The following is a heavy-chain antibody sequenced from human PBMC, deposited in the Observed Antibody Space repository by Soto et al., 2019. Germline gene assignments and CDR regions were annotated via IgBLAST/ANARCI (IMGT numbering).Heavy chain of an antibody. CDR2: ISSSSSTI. Sequence: GGSLRLSCAASGFTFSSYSMNWARQAPGKGLEWVSYISSSSSTIYYADSVKGRFTISRDNAKNSLYLQMNSLRAEDTAVYYCARPTRGASFDIRGQGTMVTVPS. CDR3: ARPTRGASFDI. J-gene: IGHJ3*02. CDR1: GFTFSSYS. V-gene: IGHV3-48*01.